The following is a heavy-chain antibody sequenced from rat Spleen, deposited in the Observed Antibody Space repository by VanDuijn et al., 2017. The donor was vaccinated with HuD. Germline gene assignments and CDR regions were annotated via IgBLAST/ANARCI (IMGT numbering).Heavy chain of an antibody. J-gene: IGHJ1*01. V-gene: IGHV5-25*01. CDR3: AKDGPFYYYTRHHYWYFDF. CDR2: ISIGGYNT. CDR1: GFTFSNSY. Sequence: EVQLVESGGGLVQPGRSMKLSCAASGFTFSNSYMAWVRQAPTKGLEWVASISIGGYNTYYRDSVKGRFSISRDDAKSTLYLQMDSLRSEDTATYYCAKDGPFYYYTRHHYWYFDFWGPGTMVTVSS. D-gene: IGHD1-1*01.